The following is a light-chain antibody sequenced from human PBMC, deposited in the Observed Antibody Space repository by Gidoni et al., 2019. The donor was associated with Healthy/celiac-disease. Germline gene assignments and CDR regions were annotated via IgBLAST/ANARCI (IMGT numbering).Light chain of an antibody. CDR3: QQRSNGTPFT. CDR2: DAS. J-gene: IGKJ4*01. CDR1: QSVSSY. Sequence: EIVLTQSRATLSLSPGERATLYCRASQSVSSYLAWYQQKPGQAPRLLIYDASNRATGIPASCSGSGSGTDVIITIISLEHEDNADYYCQQRSNGTPFTFGGGTKVEIK. V-gene: IGKV3-11*01.